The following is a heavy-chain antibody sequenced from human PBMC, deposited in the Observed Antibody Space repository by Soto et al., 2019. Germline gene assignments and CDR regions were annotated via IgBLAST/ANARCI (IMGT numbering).Heavy chain of an antibody. D-gene: IGHD1-1*01. J-gene: IGHJ4*02. CDR2: IYHSGST. CDR1: GDSINSNNW. Sequence: QVQLQESGPGLVKPSGTLSLTCAVSGDSINSNNWWSWVRQLPGKGLEWIGEIYHSGSTNYNPSLKSRVTMSRDNSRNQFSLILSSVTAADTAIYYCAFPSTNDFDYWGQGTLVTVSS. V-gene: IGHV4-4*02. CDR3: AFPSTNDFDY.